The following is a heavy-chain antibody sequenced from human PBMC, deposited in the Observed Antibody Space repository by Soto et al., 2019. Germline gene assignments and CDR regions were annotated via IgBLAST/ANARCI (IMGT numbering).Heavy chain of an antibody. CDR3: ARVGVPTITGWFDP. Sequence: PSETLSLTCTVSGGSINSGSYYWGWIRQPPGKGLQWIGNIYFSGTTFYNPSLKCRVTISVDTSKNQFSLKMSSVTAADTAVYYCARVGVPTITGWFDPWGQGTLVTVSS. CDR1: GGSINSGSYY. CDR2: IYFSGTT. D-gene: IGHD5-12*01. V-gene: IGHV4-39*01. J-gene: IGHJ5*02.